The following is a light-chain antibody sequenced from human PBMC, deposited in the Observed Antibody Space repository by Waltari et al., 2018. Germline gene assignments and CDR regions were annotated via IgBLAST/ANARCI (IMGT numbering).Light chain of an antibody. V-gene: IGKV1-5*03. CDR3: QQYNSYSLLT. CDR2: KAS. CDR1: QSISNW. Sequence: DIQMTQSPSTLSASVGDRFTITCRASQSISNWLAWYQQKPGKAPKLLIYKASTLESGGPSRFSGSGSGTEFTLTISSLQPDDSATYYCQQYNSYSLLTFGGGTKVEIK. J-gene: IGKJ4*01.